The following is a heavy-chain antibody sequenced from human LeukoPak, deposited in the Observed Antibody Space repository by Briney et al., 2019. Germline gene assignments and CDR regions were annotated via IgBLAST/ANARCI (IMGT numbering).Heavy chain of an antibody. Sequence: GGSLRLSCAASGFTFSSYAMSWVRQAPGKGLEWVSAISGSGGSTYYADSVKGRFTISRHNSKNTLYLQVNSLRAEDTAAYYCAKDDYGDYVPYFDYWGQGTLVTVSS. CDR2: ISGSGGST. CDR3: AKDDYGDYVPYFDY. V-gene: IGHV3-23*01. D-gene: IGHD4-17*01. J-gene: IGHJ4*02. CDR1: GFTFSSYA.